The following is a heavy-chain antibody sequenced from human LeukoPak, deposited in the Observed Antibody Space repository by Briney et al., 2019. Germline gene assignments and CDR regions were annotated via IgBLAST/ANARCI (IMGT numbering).Heavy chain of an antibody. CDR2: IYYTGST. V-gene: IGHV4-59*08. Sequence: SETLSLTCTVSGGSISNYYWTWIRQPPGKGLQWIGYIYYTGSTNYNPSLKSRVTISVDTSENQFSLKLSSVTAADTAVYYCARVSPQLVPHHWGQGTLVTVSS. CDR3: ARVSPQLVPHH. D-gene: IGHD6-6*01. CDR1: GGSISNYY. J-gene: IGHJ5*02.